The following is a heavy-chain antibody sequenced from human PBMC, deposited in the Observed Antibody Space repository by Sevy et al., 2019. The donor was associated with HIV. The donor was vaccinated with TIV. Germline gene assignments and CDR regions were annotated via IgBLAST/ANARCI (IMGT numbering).Heavy chain of an antibody. J-gene: IGHJ4*02. Sequence: SDTLSLTCTVSGGSISSGDYYWSWIRQPPGKGLEWIGYIYYSGSTYYNPSLKSRVTISVDTSKNQFSLKLSSVTAADTAVYYCARGDTAMVTLDYWGQGTLVTVSS. CDR3: ARGDTAMVTLDY. CDR1: GGSISSGDYY. V-gene: IGHV4-30-4*02. D-gene: IGHD5-18*01. CDR2: IYYSGST.